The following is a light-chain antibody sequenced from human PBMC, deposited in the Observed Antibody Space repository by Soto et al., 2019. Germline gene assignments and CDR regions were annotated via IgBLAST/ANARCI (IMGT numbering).Light chain of an antibody. CDR3: SSYTSSTTPYV. CDR1: SSDVGGYNY. CDR2: EVS. J-gene: IGLJ1*01. Sequence: QSVLTQPACVSGSPGQSITSSCTGTSSDVGGYNYVSWYQRHPGKAPKLMIYEVSNRPSGVSNRFSGSKSGNTASLTISGLQAEDEADYYCSSYTSSTTPYVFGTGTKVTVL. V-gene: IGLV2-14*01.